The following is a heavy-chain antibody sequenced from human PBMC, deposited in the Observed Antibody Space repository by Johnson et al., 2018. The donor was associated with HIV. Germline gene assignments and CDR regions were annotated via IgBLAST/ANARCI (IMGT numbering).Heavy chain of an antibody. V-gene: IGHV3-30-3*01. CDR2: VSYDGSNK. Sequence: QVQLVESGGGLVKPGGSLRLSCTASGFSFSDYYMSWVRQAPGKGLEWVAVVSYDGSNKYYADFVKGRFPISRDNSKKTLSLQTNSLSAEDTAVYYCARGVYSSSWYGAFDIWGQGTMVTVSS. CDR1: GFSFSDYY. D-gene: IGHD6-13*01. CDR3: ARGVYSSSWYGAFDI. J-gene: IGHJ3*02.